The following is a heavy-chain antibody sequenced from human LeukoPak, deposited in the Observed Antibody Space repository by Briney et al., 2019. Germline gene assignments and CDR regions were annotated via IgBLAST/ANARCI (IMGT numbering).Heavy chain of an antibody. V-gene: IGHV1-3*01. CDR3: ARVKNGYDY. Sequence: ASVKVSCKTSGYSFTNYYMHWVRQAPGQRLEWMGWINAGNGNTKYSQKFQGRVTITRDTSASTAYMELSSLRSEDTAVYYCARVKNGYDYWGQGTLVTVSS. J-gene: IGHJ4*02. D-gene: IGHD5-12*01. CDR1: GYSFTNYY. CDR2: INAGNGNT.